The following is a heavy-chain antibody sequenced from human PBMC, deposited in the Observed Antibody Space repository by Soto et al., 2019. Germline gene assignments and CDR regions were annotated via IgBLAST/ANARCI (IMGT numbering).Heavy chain of an antibody. J-gene: IGHJ4*02. D-gene: IGHD3-22*01. CDR1: GYTFTCYY. CDR3: ARVETYFRNPDKKHTYDSSGYYFSLFFDY. Sequence: XSVKVSCKASGYTFTCYYMHWVRQAPGQGLEWMGWINPNSGGTNYAQKFQGRVTMTRDTSISTAYMELSRLRSDDTAVYYCARVETYFRNPDKKHTYDSSGYYFSLFFDYWGQGPLVTVSS. CDR2: INPNSGGT. V-gene: IGHV1-2*02.